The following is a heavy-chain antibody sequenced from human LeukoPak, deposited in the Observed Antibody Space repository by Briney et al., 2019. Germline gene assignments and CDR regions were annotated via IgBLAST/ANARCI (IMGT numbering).Heavy chain of an antibody. CDR1: GGSISTYY. J-gene: IGHJ4*02. CDR2: IQYTGNS. CDR3: ARDAEHSYGRYFAY. Sequence: PSETLSLTCTVSGGSISTYYWNWLRKTPGKGLEWIGFIQYTGNSQYNPSLKSRVTMFVDTSKNQFSLKLSSVTAADTAGYYWARDAEHSYGRYFAYWGQGILVTVSS. D-gene: IGHD5-18*01. V-gene: IGHV4-59*01.